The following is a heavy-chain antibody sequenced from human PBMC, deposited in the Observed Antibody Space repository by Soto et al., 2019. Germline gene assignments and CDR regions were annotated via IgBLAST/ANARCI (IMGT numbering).Heavy chain of an antibody. CDR2: IDPSDSYT. D-gene: IGHD3-22*01. Sequence: GESLKISCKGSGYSCTSYWISWVRQMPGKGLEWMGRIDPSDSYTNYSPSFQGHVTISADKSISTAYLQWSSLKASDTAMYYCARHVSSMGSGYNWFDPWGQGTLVTVSS. J-gene: IGHJ5*02. CDR3: ARHVSSMGSGYNWFDP. V-gene: IGHV5-10-1*01. CDR1: GYSCTSYW.